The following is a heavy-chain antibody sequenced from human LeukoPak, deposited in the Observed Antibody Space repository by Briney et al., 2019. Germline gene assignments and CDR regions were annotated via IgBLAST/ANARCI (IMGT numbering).Heavy chain of an antibody. CDR1: GGSFSGYY. Sequence: SETLSLTCAVYGGSFSGYYWSWIRQPPGKGLEWIGEINHSGSTNYNPSLKRRVTISVDTSKNQSSLKLNSVTAADTAVYYCARDYCSSTSCPFDYWGQGTLVTVSS. CDR3: ARDYCSSTSCPFDY. D-gene: IGHD2-2*01. J-gene: IGHJ4*02. CDR2: INHSGST. V-gene: IGHV4-34*01.